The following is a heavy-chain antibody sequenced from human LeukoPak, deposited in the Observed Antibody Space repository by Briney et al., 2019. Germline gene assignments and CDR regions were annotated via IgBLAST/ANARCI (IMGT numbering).Heavy chain of an antibody. V-gene: IGHV7-4-1*02. D-gene: IGHD1-1*01. J-gene: IGHJ6*03. CDR2: INTNTGNP. Sequence: ASVKVSCKASGYTFTGYYMHWVRQAPGQGLEWMGWINTNTGNPTYAQGFTGRFVFSLDTSVITAYLQISSLKAEDTAVYYCARDWNVFYYYYMDVWGKGTTVTVSS. CDR3: ARDWNVFYYYYMDV. CDR1: GYTFTGYY.